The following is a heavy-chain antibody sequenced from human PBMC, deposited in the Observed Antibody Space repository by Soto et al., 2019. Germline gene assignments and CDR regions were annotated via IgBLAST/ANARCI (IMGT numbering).Heavy chain of an antibody. J-gene: IGHJ5*02. Sequence: QLQLHESGPGQVKPSETLSLTCSVSGGSIFSSDYYGGWIRQAPGKGLEWIGSMSYSGSTLHNPSLRSRVPMSVDMPESQFSLQLTTVTSTDTAPYYCTRLVVVATSGYVGFDPWGKGSLVTASS. V-gene: IGHV4-39*01. D-gene: IGHD2-15*01. CDR2: MSYSGST. CDR1: GGSIFSSDYY. CDR3: TRLVVVATSGYVGFDP.